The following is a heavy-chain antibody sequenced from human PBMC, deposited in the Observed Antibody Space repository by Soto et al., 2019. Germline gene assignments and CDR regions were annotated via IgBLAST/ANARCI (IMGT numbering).Heavy chain of an antibody. CDR3: FFKAEDGIRDHRTVSAFLLNRSSDL. D-gene: IGHD2-15*01. CDR2: ISGSGGST. Sequence: KGLEWVSAISGSGGSTYYADSVKGRLTISSDNSKNTLYLQMNSLRAEDTAVYFFFFKAEDGIRDHRTVSAFLLNRSSDL. J-gene: IGHJ2*01. V-gene: IGHV3-23*01.